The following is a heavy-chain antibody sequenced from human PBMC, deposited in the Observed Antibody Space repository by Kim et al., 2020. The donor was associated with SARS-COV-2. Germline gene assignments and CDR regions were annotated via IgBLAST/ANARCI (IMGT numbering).Heavy chain of an antibody. Sequence: AGAVKCRFTISRDNTKNTMYMQMNSLGAEDTAGYYCAKDSGNDYGDQVDYWGQGTLVTDSS. D-gene: IGHD4-17*01. J-gene: IGHJ4*02. CDR3: AKDSGNDYGDQVDY. V-gene: IGHV3-23*01.